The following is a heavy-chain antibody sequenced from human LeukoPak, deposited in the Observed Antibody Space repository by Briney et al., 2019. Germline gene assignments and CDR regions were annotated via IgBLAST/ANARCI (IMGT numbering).Heavy chain of an antibody. Sequence: GGSLKLSCAASGFTFSGSAMHWVRQASGKGLEWVGRIRSKANSYATAYAASVKGRFTISRDDSKNTAYLQMNSLKTEDTAVYYCTRHGISAYCGGGCYSTPFDYWGQGTLVTVSS. CDR2: IRSKANSYAT. CDR1: GFTFSGSA. J-gene: IGHJ4*02. CDR3: TRHGISAYCGGGCYSTPFDY. V-gene: IGHV3-73*01. D-gene: IGHD2-21*02.